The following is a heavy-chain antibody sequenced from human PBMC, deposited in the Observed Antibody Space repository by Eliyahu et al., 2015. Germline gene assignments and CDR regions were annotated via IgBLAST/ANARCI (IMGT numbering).Heavy chain of an antibody. Sequence: EVQLVQSGAEVKKPGESLRISCKGSGYSFTSYWISWVRQMPGKGLEWMGRINPSDSYIDYSPSFQGHVSISVDKSINTAYLQWSSLKASDTAIYYCARLTADYWGQGTLVTVSS. D-gene: IGHD2-21*02. V-gene: IGHV5-10-1*03. CDR2: INPSDSYI. CDR1: GYSFTSYW. J-gene: IGHJ4*02. CDR3: ARLTADY.